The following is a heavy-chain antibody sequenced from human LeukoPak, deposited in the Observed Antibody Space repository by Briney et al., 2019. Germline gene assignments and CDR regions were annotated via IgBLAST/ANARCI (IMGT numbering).Heavy chain of an antibody. J-gene: IGHJ4*02. CDR1: GGSISSSTYY. D-gene: IGHD5-18*01. Sequence: SETLSLTCTVSGGSISSSTYYWGWIPQPPGKGLEWIGSISYSGSTYYNPSLKSRVTISVDKSKNQFSLKLSSVTAEDTAVYYCARRGYSYDYNYWGQGTLVTVSS. CDR3: ARRGYSYDYNY. CDR2: ISYSGST. V-gene: IGHV4-39*01.